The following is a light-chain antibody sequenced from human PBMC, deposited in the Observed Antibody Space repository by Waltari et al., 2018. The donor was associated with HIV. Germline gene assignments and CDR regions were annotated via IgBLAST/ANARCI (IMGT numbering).Light chain of an antibody. CDR1: TSNIGRHF. Sequence: QSVLTQPLSASGTPGRSLNISCSGDTSNIGRHFVFWYQQVAGLAPRLLVYRNNPRPSGVSDRFFGSRSGTSASLVISGLRAEDEAQYYCASWDDGLSGHVFGSGTMVFVL. CDR3: ASWDDGLSGHV. V-gene: IGLV1-47*01. CDR2: RNN. J-gene: IGLJ1*01.